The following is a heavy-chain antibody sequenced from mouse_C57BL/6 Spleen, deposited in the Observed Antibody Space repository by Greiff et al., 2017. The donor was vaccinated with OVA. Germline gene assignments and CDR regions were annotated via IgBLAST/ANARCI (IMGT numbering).Heavy chain of an antibody. D-gene: IGHD1-1*01. Sequence: QVQLQQPGAELVKPGASVKLSCKASGYTFTSYWMQWVKQRPGQGLEWIGEIDPSDSYPNYNQKLKGKATLTVDTSSSTAYMQLSSLTSEDAAVYYCARSATYYGSLAWFAYWGQGTLVTVAA. J-gene: IGHJ3*01. CDR3: ARSATYYGSLAWFAY. CDR1: GYTFTSYW. V-gene: IGHV1-50*01. CDR2: IDPSDSYP.